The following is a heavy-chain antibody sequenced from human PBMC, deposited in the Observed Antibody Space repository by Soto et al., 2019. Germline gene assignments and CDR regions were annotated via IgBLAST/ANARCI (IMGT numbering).Heavy chain of an antibody. CDR1: GFTFSSYG. CDR2: ISYDGSNK. J-gene: IGHJ4*02. Sequence: QVQLVESGGGVVQPGRSLRLSCAASGFTFSSYGMHWVRQAPGKGLEWVAVISYDGSNKYYADSVKGRFTTSRDNSKNTLYLQMNRLIAEDTDVYYCAKVAEGINIVVVPADTNYFDYWGQGTLVTVSS. D-gene: IGHD2-2*01. CDR3: AKVAEGINIVVVPADTNYFDY. V-gene: IGHV3-30*18.